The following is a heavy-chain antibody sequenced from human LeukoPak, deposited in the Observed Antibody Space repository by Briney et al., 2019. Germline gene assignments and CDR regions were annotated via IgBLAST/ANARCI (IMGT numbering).Heavy chain of an antibody. J-gene: IGHJ4*02. V-gene: IGHV4-39*07. Sequence: SETLSLTCTVSGGSISSSSYYWGWIRQPPGKGLEWIGSIYYSGSTYYNPSLKSRVTISVDTSKNQFSLNLISVTAADTAVYYCASYSGSNAYYASWGQGTLVTVSS. CDR3: ASYSGSNAYYAS. D-gene: IGHD1-26*01. CDR2: IYYSGST. CDR1: GGSISSSSYY.